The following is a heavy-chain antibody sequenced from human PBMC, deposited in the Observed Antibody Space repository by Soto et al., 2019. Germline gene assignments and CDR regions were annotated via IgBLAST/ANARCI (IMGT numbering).Heavy chain of an antibody. CDR2: INHSGST. Sequence: SETLSLTCAVYGGSFSGHYWSWIRQPPGKGLERIGEINHSGSTNSNPSLKSRVTISVDTSKNQFSLKLSSVTAADTAVYYCARGISMIVEVQRDAPDKYCLDSWGQGTLVTVSS. D-gene: IGHD3-22*01. CDR3: ARGISMIVEVQRDAPDKYCLDS. CDR1: GGSFSGHY. V-gene: IGHV4-34*01. J-gene: IGHJ5*01.